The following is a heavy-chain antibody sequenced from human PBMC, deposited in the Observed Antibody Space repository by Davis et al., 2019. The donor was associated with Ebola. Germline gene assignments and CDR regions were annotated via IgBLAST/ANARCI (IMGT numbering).Heavy chain of an antibody. Sequence: AASVKVSCKASGYTFTGYYIHWVRQAPGQGLEWMGRINPYSGGTNYAQKFQGRVTMTRDTSISTAYMELSRLRSDDTAVYYCARADASIVVVIASFDYWGQGTLVTVSS. J-gene: IGHJ4*02. V-gene: IGHV1-2*06. CDR2: INPYSGGT. CDR1: GYTFTGYY. CDR3: ARADASIVVVIASFDY. D-gene: IGHD3-22*01.